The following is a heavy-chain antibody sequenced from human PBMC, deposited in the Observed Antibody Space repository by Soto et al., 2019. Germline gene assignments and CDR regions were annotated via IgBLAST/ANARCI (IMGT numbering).Heavy chain of an antibody. Sequence: QLQLQESGPGLVKPSETLSLTCTVSGGSISSFNYFWGWIRQPPGKGLEGIGSLYYSGNTYYNPSLPRRVTISVDTSKKQCTLTLRSVTAADTAVYYCARGGGSTFTWFDPWGQGTLVTVSP. CDR3: ARGGGSTFTWFDP. CDR2: LYYSGNT. D-gene: IGHD2-15*01. CDR1: GGSISSFNYF. V-gene: IGHV4-39*01. J-gene: IGHJ5*02.